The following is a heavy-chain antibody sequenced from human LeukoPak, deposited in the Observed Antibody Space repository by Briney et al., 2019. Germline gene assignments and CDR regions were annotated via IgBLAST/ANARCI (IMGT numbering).Heavy chain of an antibody. J-gene: IGHJ4*02. V-gene: IGHV3-11*01. CDR3: ARAGDSSGWYLTAGERPGYDY. D-gene: IGHD6-19*01. CDR2: ISSSGSTI. Sequence: GGSLRLSCAASGFTFSDYYMSWIRQAPGKGLEWVSYISSSGSTIYYADSVKGRFTISRDNAKNSLYLQMNSLRAEDTAVYYCARAGDSSGWYLTAGERPGYDYCGQGPLVT. CDR1: GFTFSDYY.